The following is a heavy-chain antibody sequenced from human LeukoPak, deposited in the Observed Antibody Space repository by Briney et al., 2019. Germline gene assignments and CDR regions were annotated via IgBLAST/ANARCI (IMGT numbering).Heavy chain of an antibody. J-gene: IGHJ4*02. CDR1: GFTFSSYW. CDR3: VGYSYGYVDY. V-gene: IGHV3-74*01. D-gene: IGHD5-18*01. CDR2: INSDGSST. Sequence: GGSLRLSCAASGFTFSSYWMHWVRHAPGKGLVWVSRINSDGSSTSYADSVKGRFTISRDNAKNTLYLQMNSLRAEDTAVYYCVGYSYGYVDYWGQGTLVTVSS.